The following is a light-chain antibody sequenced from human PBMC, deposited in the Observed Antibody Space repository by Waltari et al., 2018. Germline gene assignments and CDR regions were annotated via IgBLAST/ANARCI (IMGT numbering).Light chain of an antibody. CDR2: AAS. J-gene: IGKJ2*01. CDR3: QQYGGSLPYT. Sequence: EIVLTQSPGPLSLSPGERATLSCRASQSVDNTYLAWYQKKPGQAPRLLIFAASSRATGIPDRFSGGGSGTDFTLTISRLEPEDFAVYYCQQYGGSLPYTFGQGTKLEIK. V-gene: IGKV3-20*01. CDR1: QSVDNTY.